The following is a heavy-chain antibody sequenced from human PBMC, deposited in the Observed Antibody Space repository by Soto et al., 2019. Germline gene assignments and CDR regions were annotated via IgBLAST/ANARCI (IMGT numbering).Heavy chain of an antibody. CDR1: GGSISSYS. Sequence: SETLSLTCTVSGGSISSYSWSWVRQSPGKGLEWIGHIYNSGITYYNPSLKSRVVISIDTSRNQFSLRLNSLTAADRAVYFCARGVTVFGLVSRFWFDPWGQGTVVTVSS. V-gene: IGHV4-4*08. J-gene: IGHJ5*02. D-gene: IGHD3-3*01. CDR2: IYNSGIT. CDR3: ARGVTVFGLVSRFWFDP.